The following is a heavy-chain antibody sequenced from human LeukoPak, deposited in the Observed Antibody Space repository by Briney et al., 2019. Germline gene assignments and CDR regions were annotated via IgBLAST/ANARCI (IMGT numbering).Heavy chain of an antibody. Sequence: GASVKVSCKASGYTFSGYYMHWVRQAPGQGLEWMGWINPNSGGTNYAQKFQGRVTMTRDTSISTAYMELTRLRSDDTAVYCCARGPRFYFGVITFNCFDPWGQGTLVTVSS. D-gene: IGHD3-3*01. CDR1: GYTFSGYY. CDR3: ARGPRFYFGVITFNCFDP. J-gene: IGHJ5*02. V-gene: IGHV1-2*02. CDR2: INPNSGGT.